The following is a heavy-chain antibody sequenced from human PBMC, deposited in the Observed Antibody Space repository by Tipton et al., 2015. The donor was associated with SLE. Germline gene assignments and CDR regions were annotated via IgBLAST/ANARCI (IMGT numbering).Heavy chain of an antibody. Sequence: SLRLSCAASGFTFSSYAMSWVRQAPGKGLEWVSAISGSGGSTYYADSVKGRFTISRDNSKNTLYLQMYNLRVEDTAVYYCARDESFYDDYVEGGWGQGTLVTVSS. CDR1: GFTFSSYA. D-gene: IGHD4-17*01. CDR2: ISGSGGST. V-gene: IGHV3-23*01. CDR3: ARDESFYDDYVEGG. J-gene: IGHJ4*02.